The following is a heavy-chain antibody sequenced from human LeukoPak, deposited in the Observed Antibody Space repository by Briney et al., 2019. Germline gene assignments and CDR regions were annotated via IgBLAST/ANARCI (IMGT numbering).Heavy chain of an antibody. CDR3: ARVGAQWLVMEELDFDY. CDR1: GFTFSSYS. Sequence: PGGSLRLSCAASGFTFSSYSMNWVRQAPGKGLEWVSSISSSSSYIYYADSVKGRFTISRDNAKNSLYLQMNSLRAEDTAVYYCARVGAQWLVMEELDFDYWGQGTLVTVSS. V-gene: IGHV3-21*01. D-gene: IGHD6-19*01. CDR2: ISSSSSYI. J-gene: IGHJ4*02.